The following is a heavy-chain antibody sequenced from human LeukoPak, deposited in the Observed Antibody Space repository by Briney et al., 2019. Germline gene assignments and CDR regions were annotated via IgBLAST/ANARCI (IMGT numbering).Heavy chain of an antibody. CDR2: IYYTGNT. J-gene: IGHJ3*02. D-gene: IGHD3-22*01. V-gene: IGHV4-30-4*07. CDR1: GGSISSGGYS. Sequence: SETLSLTCAVSGGSISSGGYSWSWLRQPPGKGMEWIAYIYYTGNTCFNPSLKSRVTISVDTSKNQFSLKLSSVTAADTAVYYCARVNTMIVVDAFDIWGQGTMVTVSS. CDR3: ARVNTMIVVDAFDI.